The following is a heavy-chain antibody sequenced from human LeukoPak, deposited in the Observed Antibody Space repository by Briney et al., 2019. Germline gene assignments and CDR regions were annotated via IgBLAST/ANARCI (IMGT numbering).Heavy chain of an antibody. Sequence: ASVKVSCKASGYTFTAHYIHWVRQAPGQGLEWMGIINPGDGGATSAQKFQGRLTMSRDTSTSTLYMELSSLRSADTAIYYCARKAPHDTSGWYFDLWGRGTLVTVSS. J-gene: IGHJ2*01. V-gene: IGHV1-46*01. D-gene: IGHD3-22*01. CDR2: INPGDGGA. CDR1: GYTFTAHY. CDR3: ARKAPHDTSGWYFDL.